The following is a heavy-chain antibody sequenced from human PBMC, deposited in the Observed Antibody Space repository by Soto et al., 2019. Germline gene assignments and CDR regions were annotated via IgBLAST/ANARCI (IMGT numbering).Heavy chain of an antibody. J-gene: IGHJ4*02. Sequence: QVQLQESGPGLVKPSETLSLTCTVSGGSISSYFWNWIRQPPGKGLESIGYISYSGSTNYSPSLKSRVTISVDTSKNQFSLKLSSVTAADTAVYYCARGTSYGDYEYYFDYWGQGTLVIVSS. V-gene: IGHV4-59*01. CDR2: ISYSGST. CDR1: GGSISSYF. CDR3: ARGTSYGDYEYYFDY. D-gene: IGHD4-17*01.